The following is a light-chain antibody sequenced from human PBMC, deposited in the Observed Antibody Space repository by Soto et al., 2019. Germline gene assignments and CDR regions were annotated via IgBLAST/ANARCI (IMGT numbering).Light chain of an antibody. CDR1: QDIGNY. CDR2: DAS. CDR3: QQYETLPIT. Sequence: DIQMTQSPSSLSASVGDRVSITCQASQDIGNYLNWYQQIPGKAPKLLIFDASNLESGVPSRFSGSGSGTDFTSTISSLQPEDIATYYCQQYETLPITFGQGTRLEIK. J-gene: IGKJ5*01. V-gene: IGKV1-33*01.